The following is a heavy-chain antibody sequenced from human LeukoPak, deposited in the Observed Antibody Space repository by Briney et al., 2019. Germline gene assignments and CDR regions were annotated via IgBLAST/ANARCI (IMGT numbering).Heavy chain of an antibody. J-gene: IGHJ4*02. D-gene: IGHD5-12*01. CDR2: MSPNSGNT. CDR3: ARGSEYSGYEGFY. V-gene: IGHV1-8*01. Sequence: ASVKVSCKASGYTFTSYDINWVRQATGQGLEWMGWMSPNSGNTGYAQKFQGRVTMTRNTSISTAYMELSSLRSEDTAVYYCARGSEYSGYEGFYWGQGTLVTVSS. CDR1: GYTFTSYD.